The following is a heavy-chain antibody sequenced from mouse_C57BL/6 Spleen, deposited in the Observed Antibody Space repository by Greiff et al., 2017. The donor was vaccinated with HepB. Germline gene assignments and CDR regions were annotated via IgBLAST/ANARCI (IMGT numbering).Heavy chain of an antibody. CDR3: TNYYGSTYWYFDV. D-gene: IGHD1-1*01. CDR2: IDPGTGGT. V-gene: IGHV1-15*01. J-gene: IGHJ1*03. Sequence: QVQLQQSGAELVRPGASVTLSCKASGYTFTDYEMHWVKQTPVHGLEWIGAIDPGTGGTAYNQKFKGKAILTADKSSSTAYMELRSLTSEDSAVYYCTNYYGSTYWYFDVWGTGTTVTVSS. CDR1: GYTFTDYE.